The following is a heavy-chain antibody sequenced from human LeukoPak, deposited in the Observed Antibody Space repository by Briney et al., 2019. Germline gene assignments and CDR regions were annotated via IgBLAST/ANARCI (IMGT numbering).Heavy chain of an antibody. Sequence: ASVKVSCKASGYTFTGYYMHWVRQAPGQGLEWMGWINPSSGGTNYAQKFQGRVTMTRDTSISTAYMELSRLRSDDTAVYYCARDGGGYDFWSGYYTGYYFDYWGQGTLVTVSS. D-gene: IGHD3-3*01. CDR2: INPSSGGT. CDR1: GYTFTGYY. J-gene: IGHJ4*02. V-gene: IGHV1-2*02. CDR3: ARDGGGYDFWSGYYTGYYFDY.